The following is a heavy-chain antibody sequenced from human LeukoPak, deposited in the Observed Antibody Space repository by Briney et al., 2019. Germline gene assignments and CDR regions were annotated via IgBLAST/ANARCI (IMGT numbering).Heavy chain of an antibody. CDR3: ARGLFGYDSSPHFY. CDR2: ISYDGSNK. Sequence: GGSLRLSCAASGFTFSSYAMPWVRQAPGKGLEWVAVISYDGSNKYYADSVKGRFTISRDNSKNTLYLQMNSLRAEDTAVYYCARGLFGYDSSPHFYWGQGTLVTVSS. J-gene: IGHJ4*02. CDR1: GFTFSSYA. D-gene: IGHD3-22*01. V-gene: IGHV3-30-3*01.